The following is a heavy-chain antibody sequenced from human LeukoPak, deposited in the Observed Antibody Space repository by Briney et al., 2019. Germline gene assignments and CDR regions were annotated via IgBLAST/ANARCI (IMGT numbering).Heavy chain of an antibody. D-gene: IGHD6-19*01. CDR2: ISSSSSYI. Sequence: GGSLRLSCAASGFTFSNYGMHWVRQAPGKGLEWVSSISSSSSYIYYADSVKGRFTISRDNAKNSLYLQMNSLRAEDTAVYYCASIAVAWGNDYWGRGTLVTVSS. J-gene: IGHJ4*02. CDR3: ASIAVAWGNDY. V-gene: IGHV3-21*01. CDR1: GFTFSNYG.